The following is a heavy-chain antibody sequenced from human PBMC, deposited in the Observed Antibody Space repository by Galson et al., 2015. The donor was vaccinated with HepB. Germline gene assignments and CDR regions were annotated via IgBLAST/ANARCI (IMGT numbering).Heavy chain of an antibody. Sequence: SLRLSCAASGFRFDAYAMHWVRQAPGKGLDWLSLISYDGRNIHYADSVRGRFTISRDNSKNMVYLQMNSLRPDDTAVYYCARVVGLSGTQLGEEDLAAWGQGGLVTVSS. CDR2: ISYDGRNI. D-gene: IGHD1-26*01. CDR1: GFRFDAYA. CDR3: ARVVGLSGTQLGEEDLAA. J-gene: IGHJ5*02. V-gene: IGHV3-30*04.